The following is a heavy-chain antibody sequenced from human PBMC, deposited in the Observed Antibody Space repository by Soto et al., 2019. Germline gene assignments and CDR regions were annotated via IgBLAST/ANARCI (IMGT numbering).Heavy chain of an antibody. V-gene: IGHV3-33*01. Sequence: QVQLVESGGGVVQPGRSLRLSCVSSGFIFSSYGMHWVRQAPGKGLEWVAVIWNDGGKKYYADSVKGRFTISRDNSKNTVYLQMNSPRAEDTAIYYCARDLFNTALDYWGQGTLVTVSS. D-gene: IGHD5-18*01. J-gene: IGHJ4*02. CDR3: ARDLFNTALDY. CDR2: IWNDGGKK. CDR1: GFIFSSYG.